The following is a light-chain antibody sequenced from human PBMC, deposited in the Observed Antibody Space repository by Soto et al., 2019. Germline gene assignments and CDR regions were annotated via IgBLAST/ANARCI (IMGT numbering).Light chain of an antibody. J-gene: IGLJ2*01. CDR3: AAWDDSLNGVV. Sequence: VLTQPPSASGTPGQRVTISCSGSSSNIGSNTVNWYQQLPGTAPKLLIYSNNQRPSGVPDRFSGSKSGTSASLAISGLQSEDEADYYCAAWDDSLNGVVFGGGTQLT. V-gene: IGLV1-44*01. CDR2: SNN. CDR1: SSNIGSNT.